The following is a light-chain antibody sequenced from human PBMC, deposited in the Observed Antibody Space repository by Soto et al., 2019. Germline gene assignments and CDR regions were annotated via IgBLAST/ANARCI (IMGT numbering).Light chain of an antibody. CDR2: SNS. CDR3: AAWDDSLTVL. CDR1: SSNIGRNT. Sequence: QSVLTQPPSASGTPGQRVTISCSGGSSNIGRNTVNWYQQLPGTAPKLLIYSNSQRPSGVPDRFSGSKSGTSASLAISGLQSEYEADYYCAAWDDSLTVLFGGGTKLTVL. J-gene: IGLJ2*01. V-gene: IGLV1-44*01.